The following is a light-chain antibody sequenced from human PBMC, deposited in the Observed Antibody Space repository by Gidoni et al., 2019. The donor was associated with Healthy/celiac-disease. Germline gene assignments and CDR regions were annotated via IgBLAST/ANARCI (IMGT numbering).Light chain of an antibody. CDR1: QSVSSSY. J-gene: IGKJ2*01. Sequence: EIVLTQSPGTLSLSPGERATLSCRASQSVSSSYLAWYQQKAGQAPRLLIYGASSRATGIQDRFSGSGSGTDFTLTISRLEPEDFAVYYCQQYGSSPLYTFGQGTKLEIK. V-gene: IGKV3-20*01. CDR2: GAS. CDR3: QQYGSSPLYT.